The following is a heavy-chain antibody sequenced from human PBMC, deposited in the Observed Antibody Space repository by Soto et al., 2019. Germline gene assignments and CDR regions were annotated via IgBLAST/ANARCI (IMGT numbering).Heavy chain of an antibody. CDR2: IIPISGTA. Sequence: SVKVSCKASGGTFSSYAISWVRQAPGQGLEWMGGIIPISGTANYAQKFQGRFTISRDKSKSTLYLQMDSLRAEDTALYYCAKDEYFSGWYVAFYFDSWGQGTLVTVSS. J-gene: IGHJ4*02. V-gene: IGHV1-69*05. D-gene: IGHD6-13*01. CDR3: AKDEYFSGWYVAFYFDS. CDR1: GGTFSSYA.